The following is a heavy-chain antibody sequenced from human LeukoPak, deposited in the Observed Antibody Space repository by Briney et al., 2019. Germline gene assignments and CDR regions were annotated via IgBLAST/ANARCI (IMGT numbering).Heavy chain of an antibody. D-gene: IGHD4-17*01. V-gene: IGHV3-74*01. J-gene: IGHJ3*02. CDR2: INTDGSST. Sequence: GGSLRLSCAASGFTFSSYWMHWVRQAPGKGLVWVSRINTDGSSTSYADSVKGRFTISRDNAKNTLYLQMNSLRAEDTAVYYCARSSQAGTTVTPRAFDIWGQGTMVTVSS. CDR1: GFTFSSYW. CDR3: ARSSQAGTTVTPRAFDI.